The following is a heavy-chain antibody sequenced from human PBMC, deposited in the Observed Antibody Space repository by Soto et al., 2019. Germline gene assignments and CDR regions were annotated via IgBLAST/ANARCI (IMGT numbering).Heavy chain of an antibody. CDR3: ATELTAAGIGS. J-gene: IGHJ4*02. CDR1: GGSIRSGGYY. V-gene: IGHV4-31*03. CDR2: IHYSGST. D-gene: IGHD6-13*01. Sequence: PLETLSLTCTVSGGSIRSGGYYWSWIRQHPGKGLEWIGYIHYSGSTYYNTSLKSRVTISVDTSRNQFSLKLSSVTAADTAVYYCATELTAAGIGSWGQGTLVTVS.